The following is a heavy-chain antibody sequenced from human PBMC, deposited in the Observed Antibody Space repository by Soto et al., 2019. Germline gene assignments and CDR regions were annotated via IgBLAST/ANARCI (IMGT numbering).Heavy chain of an antibody. J-gene: IGHJ5*02. CDR3: AHWRLGHCSPTSCSPEVITILGFDP. Sequence: QITLKESGPTLVKPTQTLTLTCNFSGFSLSTSGLGVGWIRQPPGKALEWLALIYWDDDKRYRTSLKSRLTITKDTSKNQVVLTMTNMDPVDTATYYCAHWRLGHCSPTSCSPEVITILGFDPWGQGTLVTVSS. CDR1: GFSLSTSGLG. CDR2: IYWDDDK. V-gene: IGHV2-5*02. D-gene: IGHD2-2*01.